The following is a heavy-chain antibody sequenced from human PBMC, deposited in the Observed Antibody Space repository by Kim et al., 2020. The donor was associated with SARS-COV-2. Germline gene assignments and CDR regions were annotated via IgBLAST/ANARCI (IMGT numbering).Heavy chain of an antibody. CDR2: IYTSGST. CDR3: ARDQRVAYYGSGSYYRGLGYYYGMDV. Sequence: SETLSLTCTVSGGSISSGSYYWSWIRQPAGKGLEWIGRIYTSGSTNYNPSLKSRVTISVDTSKNQFSLKLSSVTAADTAVYYCARDQRVAYYGSGSYYRGLGYYYGMDVWGQGTTVTVSS. D-gene: IGHD3-10*01. J-gene: IGHJ6*02. V-gene: IGHV4-61*02. CDR1: GGSISSGSYY.